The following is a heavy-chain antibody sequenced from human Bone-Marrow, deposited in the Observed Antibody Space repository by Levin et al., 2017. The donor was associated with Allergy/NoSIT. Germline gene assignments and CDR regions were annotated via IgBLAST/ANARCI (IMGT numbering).Heavy chain of an antibody. CDR2: VWSVESNA. J-gene: IGHJ5*02. Sequence: GGSLRLSCAASGFTFSNYGMHWFRQAPGKGLEWVAGVWSVESNAYYVDSVKGRFTISRDNSENTLDLQMNSLRVEDTALYYCARSRDAYIHGLSWGQGTLVTVSS. V-gene: IGHV3-33*01. CDR3: ARSRDAYIHGLS. D-gene: IGHD5-24*01. CDR1: GFTFSNYG.